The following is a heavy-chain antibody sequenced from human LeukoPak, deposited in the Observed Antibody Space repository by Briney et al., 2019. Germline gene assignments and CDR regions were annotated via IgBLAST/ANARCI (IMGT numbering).Heavy chain of an antibody. D-gene: IGHD6-19*01. CDR3: ARAFSAGTGTNFDY. J-gene: IGHJ4*02. V-gene: IGHV1-69*04. CDR2: IIPILGIA. Sequence: SVNVSCKASGGTFSSYAISWVRQAPGQGLEWMGRIIPILGIANYAQKFQGRVTITADKSTSTAYMELSSLRSEDTAVYYCARAFSAGTGTNFDYWGQGTLVTVSS. CDR1: GGTFSSYA.